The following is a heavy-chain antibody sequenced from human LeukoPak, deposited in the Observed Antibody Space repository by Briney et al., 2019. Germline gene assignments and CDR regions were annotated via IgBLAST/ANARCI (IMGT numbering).Heavy chain of an antibody. V-gene: IGHV3-23*01. CDR3: ARDAIAARLADY. D-gene: IGHD6-6*01. CDR2: ISGSGSST. J-gene: IGHJ4*02. CDR1: GFSFANSV. Sequence: GGTLRLSCVASGFSFANSVMSWIRQAPGKGPEWVSAISGSGSSTYYPDSVTGRFTVSRDNSKNTLYLQMNSLTAEDTAAYYCARDAIAARLADYWGQGTLVTVSS.